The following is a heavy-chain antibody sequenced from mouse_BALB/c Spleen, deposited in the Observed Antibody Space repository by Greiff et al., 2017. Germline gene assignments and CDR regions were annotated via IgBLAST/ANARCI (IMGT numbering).Heavy chain of an antibody. CDR3: ARSNWFYYFDY. D-gene: IGHD4-1*02. Sequence: QVQLKESGPGLVQPSQSLSITCTVSGFSLTSYGVHWVRQSPGKGLEWLGVIWSGGSTDYNAAFISRLSISKDNSKSQVFFKMNSLQANDTAIYYCARSNWFYYFDYWGQGTTLTVSS. CDR1: GFSLTSYG. CDR2: IWSGGST. V-gene: IGHV2-2*02. J-gene: IGHJ2*01.